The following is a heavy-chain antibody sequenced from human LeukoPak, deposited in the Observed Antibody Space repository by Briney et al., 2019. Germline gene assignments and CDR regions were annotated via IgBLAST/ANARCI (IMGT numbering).Heavy chain of an antibody. V-gene: IGHV1-2*02. Sequence: ASVKVSFKASGYTFTDYYMHWVRQAPGQGLEWMGWINPNSGGTNYAQKFQGRVTMTRDTSISTAYMELSRLRSDDTAVYYCARYSRRDYGEDYLYYYYGMDVWGQGTTVTVSS. CDR1: GYTFTDYY. CDR3: ARYSRRDYGEDYLYYYYGMDV. D-gene: IGHD4-17*01. J-gene: IGHJ6*02. CDR2: INPNSGGT.